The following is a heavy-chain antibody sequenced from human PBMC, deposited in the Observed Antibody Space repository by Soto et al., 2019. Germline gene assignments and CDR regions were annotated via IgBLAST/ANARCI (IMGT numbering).Heavy chain of an antibody. J-gene: IGHJ4*02. CDR2: IYYSGST. CDR1: GGSISSSSYY. CDR3: ASDPDVDIVAKIDY. V-gene: IGHV4-39*01. Sequence: PSETLSLTCTVSGGSISSSSYYWGWIRQPPGKGLEWIGSIYYSGSTYYNPSLKSRVTISVDTSKNQFSLKLSSVSAADRAVYYCASDPDVDIVAKIDYWGQGTLVTVSS. D-gene: IGHD5-12*01.